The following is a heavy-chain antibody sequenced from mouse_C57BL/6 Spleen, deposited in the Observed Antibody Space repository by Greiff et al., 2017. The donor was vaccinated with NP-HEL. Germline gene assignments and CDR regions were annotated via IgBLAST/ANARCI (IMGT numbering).Heavy chain of an antibody. V-gene: IGHV1-19*01. J-gene: IGHJ2*01. D-gene: IGHD4-1*01. CDR3: ARAANWEDY. Sequence: VQLQQSGPVLVKPGASVKMSCKASGYTFTDYYMNWVKQSHGKSLEWIGVINPYNGGTSYNQKFKGKATLTVDKSSSTAYMELNSLTSEDSAVYYCARAANWEDYWGQGTTLTVSS. CDR1: GYTFTDYY. CDR2: INPYNGGT.